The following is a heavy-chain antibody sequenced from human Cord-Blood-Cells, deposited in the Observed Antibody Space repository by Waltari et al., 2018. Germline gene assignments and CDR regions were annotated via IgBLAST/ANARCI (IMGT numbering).Heavy chain of an antibody. CDR3: ARGSRAFDI. V-gene: IGHV3-21*01. CDR1: GFPFSSYS. Sequence: EVQLVESGGGLVKPGGSLRLSCAASGFPFSSYSMNWVRQAPGKGLECVSSISISSSYIYYADSVKGRFTISRDNAKNSLYLQMNSLRAEDTAVYYCARGSRAFDIWGQGTMVTVSS. J-gene: IGHJ3*02. CDR2: ISISSSYI.